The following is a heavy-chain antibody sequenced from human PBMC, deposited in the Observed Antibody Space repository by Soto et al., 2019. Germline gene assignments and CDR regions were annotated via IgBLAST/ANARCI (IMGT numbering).Heavy chain of an antibody. CDR3: AKDHYYGSGSYYPFDY. J-gene: IGHJ4*02. V-gene: IGHV3-23*01. CDR2: ISGSGGST. D-gene: IGHD3-10*01. CDR1: VLALSSDA. Sequence: PCGSLGISCASSVLALSSDALRCIRQDPGKGLEWVSAISGSGGSTYYADSVKGRFTISRDNSKNTLYLQMNSLRAEDTAVYYCAKDHYYGSGSYYPFDYWGQGTLVTVSS.